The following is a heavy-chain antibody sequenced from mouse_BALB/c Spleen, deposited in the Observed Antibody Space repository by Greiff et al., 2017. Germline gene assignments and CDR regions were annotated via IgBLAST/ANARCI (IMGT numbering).Heavy chain of an antibody. J-gene: IGHJ4*01. CDR1: GFTFSSYY. CDR3: ARRGYRYDVEYAMDY. Sequence: EVKLVESGGGLVKLGGSLKLSCAASGFTFSSYYMSWVRQTPEKRLELVAAINSNGGSTYYPDTVKGRFTISRDNAKNTLYLQMSSLKSEDTALYYCARRGYRYDVEYAMDYWGQGTSVTVSS. D-gene: IGHD2-14*01. CDR2: INSNGGST. V-gene: IGHV5-6-2*01.